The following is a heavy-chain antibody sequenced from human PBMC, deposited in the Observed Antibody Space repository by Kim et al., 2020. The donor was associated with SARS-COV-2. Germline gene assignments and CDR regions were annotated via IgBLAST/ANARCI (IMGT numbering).Heavy chain of an antibody. CDR1: GGSFSGYY. D-gene: IGHD2-8*01. J-gene: IGHJ4*02. CDR3: ARWSTIGVAALDY. Sequence: SETLSLTCAVYGGSFSGYYWSWIRQPPGKGLEWIGEINHSGSTNYNPSLKSRLTISVDTSKNQFSLKLSSVTAADTAAYYCARWSTIGVAALDYWGQGTL. V-gene: IGHV4-34*01. CDR2: INHSGST.